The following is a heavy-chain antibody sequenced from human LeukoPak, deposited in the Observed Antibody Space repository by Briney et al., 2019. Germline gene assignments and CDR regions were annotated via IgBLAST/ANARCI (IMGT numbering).Heavy chain of an antibody. Sequence: GGSLRLSCAASGFNFGDYYMSWIRQAPGKGPEWISYISTGGGTIKYADSVKGRFTISRDNANNYLYLQMDSLRGEDTAVYFCARDDIVSQHWGQGTLVTVSS. CDR2: ISTGGGTI. CDR1: GFNFGDYY. CDR3: ARDDIVSQH. V-gene: IGHV3-11*01. D-gene: IGHD5-12*01. J-gene: IGHJ1*01.